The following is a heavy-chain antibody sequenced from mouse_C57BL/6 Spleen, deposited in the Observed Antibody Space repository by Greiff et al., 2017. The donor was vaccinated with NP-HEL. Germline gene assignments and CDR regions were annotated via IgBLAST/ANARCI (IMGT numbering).Heavy chain of an antibody. V-gene: IGHV14-4*01. CDR3: TTTVVARYFDV. J-gene: IGHJ1*03. CDR2: IDPENGDT. D-gene: IGHD1-1*01. CDR1: GFNIKDDY. Sequence: EVQLQQSGAELVRPGASVKLSCTASGFNIKDDYMHWVKQRPEQGLEWLGWIDPENGDTEYASKFQGKATITADTSSNTAYLQLSSLTSEDTAVYYCTTTVVARYFDVWGTGTTVTVSS.